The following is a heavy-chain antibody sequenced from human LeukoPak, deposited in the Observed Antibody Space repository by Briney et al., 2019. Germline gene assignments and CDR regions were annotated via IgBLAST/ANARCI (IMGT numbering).Heavy chain of an antibody. Sequence: TLSLTCTVSGGSISSYYWSWIRQPPGKALEWLALIYWDDDKRYSPSRKSRLTITKDTSKNQVVLTMTNMDPVDTATYYCAHVRWGLLPDFDYWGQGTLVTVSS. J-gene: IGHJ4*02. V-gene: IGHV2-5*08. CDR2: IYWDDDK. CDR1: GGSISSYYW. CDR3: AHVRWGLLPDFDY. D-gene: IGHD7-27*01.